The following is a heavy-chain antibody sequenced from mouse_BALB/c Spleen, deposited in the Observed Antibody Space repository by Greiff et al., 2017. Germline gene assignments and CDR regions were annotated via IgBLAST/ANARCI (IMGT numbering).Heavy chain of an antibody. J-gene: IGHJ1*01. D-gene: IGHD2-14*01. CDR3: ARTYYRYDWYFDV. CDR1: GFTFSSFG. Sequence: EVQRVESGGGLVQPGGSRKLSCAASGFTFSSFGMHWVRQAQEKGLEWVAYISSGSSTIYYADTVKGRFTISRDNPKNTLFLPMTSLMSDDTAMDYCARTYYRYDWYFDVWGAGTTVTVAS. CDR2: ISSGSSTI. V-gene: IGHV5-17*02.